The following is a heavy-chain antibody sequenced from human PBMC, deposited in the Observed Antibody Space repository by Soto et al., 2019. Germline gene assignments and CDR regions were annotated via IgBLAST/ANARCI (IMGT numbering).Heavy chain of an antibody. CDR3: ARSISDSSGWFFDY. CDR2: INPNSGGT. J-gene: IGHJ4*02. V-gene: IGHV1-2*04. Sequence: ASVKVSCKASGYTFTGYYMHWVRQAPGQGLEWMGWINPNSGGTNYAQKFQGWVTMTRDTSISTAYMELSRLRSDDTAVYYCARSISDSSGWFFDYWGQGTLVTVSS. CDR1: GYTFTGYY. D-gene: IGHD6-19*01.